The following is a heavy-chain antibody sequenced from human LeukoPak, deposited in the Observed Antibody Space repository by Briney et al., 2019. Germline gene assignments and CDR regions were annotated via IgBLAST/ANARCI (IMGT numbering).Heavy chain of an antibody. Sequence: GGSLRLSCAASGFTFSTFAMIWVRQPPGKGLEWVSSISSSSTYRYYAASVRGRYTISRDNAKNSLYLQMNSLRAEDTALYYCARAKPKNMVRGLIMRRESRYYFDYWGQGTLVTVSS. CDR1: GFTFSTFA. V-gene: IGHV3-21*01. J-gene: IGHJ4*02. CDR3: ARAKPKNMVRGLIMRRESRYYFDY. CDR2: ISSSSTYR. D-gene: IGHD3-10*01.